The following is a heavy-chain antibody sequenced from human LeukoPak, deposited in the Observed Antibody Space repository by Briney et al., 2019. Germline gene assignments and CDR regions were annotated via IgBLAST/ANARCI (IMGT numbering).Heavy chain of an antibody. CDR2: ISSSSSYI. J-gene: IGHJ5*02. CDR3: AREPKQCPYCGGGGFDP. Sequence: RPGGSLRLSCAASGFTFSSCSMNWVRQAPGKGLEWVSSISSSSSYIYYADSVKGRFTISRDNAKNSLYLQMNSLRAEDTAVYYCAREPKQCPYCGGGGFDPWGQGTLVTVSS. CDR1: GFTFSSCS. V-gene: IGHV3-21*01. D-gene: IGHD2-21*01.